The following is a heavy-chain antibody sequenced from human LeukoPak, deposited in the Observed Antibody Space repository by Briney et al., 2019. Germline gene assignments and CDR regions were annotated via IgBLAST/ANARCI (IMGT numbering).Heavy chain of an antibody. CDR3: ATHCSSTSCYTRVLDY. CDR2: ISAYNGNT. V-gene: IGHV1-18*01. J-gene: IGHJ4*02. Sequence: GASVKVSCKASGYTFTSYGISWVRQAPGQGLEWMGWISAYNGNTNYAQKFQGRVTMTRDTSISTAYMELSRLRSDDTAVYYCATHCSSTSCYTRVLDYWGQGTLVTVSS. D-gene: IGHD2-2*02. CDR1: GYTFTSYG.